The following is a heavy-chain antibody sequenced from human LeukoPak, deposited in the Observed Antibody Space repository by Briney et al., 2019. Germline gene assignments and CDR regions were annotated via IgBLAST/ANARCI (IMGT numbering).Heavy chain of an antibody. J-gene: IGHJ4*02. D-gene: IGHD3-9*01. CDR1: GYTFTSYA. Sequence: GASVKVSGKASGYTFTSYAMHWVRQAPGQRLEWMGWINAGNGNTKYSQKFQGRVTITRDTSASTAYMELSSLRSEDTAVYYCARTLGGFDWFEFWGQGTLVTVSS. V-gene: IGHV1-3*01. CDR3: ARTLGGFDWFEF. CDR2: INAGNGNT.